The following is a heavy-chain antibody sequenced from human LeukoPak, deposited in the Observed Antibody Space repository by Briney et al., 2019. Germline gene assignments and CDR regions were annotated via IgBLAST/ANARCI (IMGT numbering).Heavy chain of an antibody. J-gene: IGHJ4*02. CDR3: ARVSGDSYGRFDY. D-gene: IGHD5-18*01. CDR2: ISSNGGST. CDR1: GFTFSSYA. V-gene: IGHV3-64*01. Sequence: GGSLRLSCAASGFTFSSYAMHWVRQAPGKGLEYVSAISSNGGSTYYANSVKGRFTISRDNSKNTLYLQMGSLRAEDMAVYYCARVSGDSYGRFDYWGQGTLVTVSS.